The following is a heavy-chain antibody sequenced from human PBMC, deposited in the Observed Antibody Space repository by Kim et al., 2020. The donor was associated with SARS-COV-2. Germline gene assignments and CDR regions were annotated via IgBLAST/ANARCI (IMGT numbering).Heavy chain of an antibody. D-gene: IGHD3-3*01. V-gene: IGHV3-64D*06. J-gene: IGHJ4*02. Sequence: CPGSVKGIFTNSRDKSKNTLYLQMSRLRVEDTAVYYCVKESGPFSNFDYWGQGTLVTVSS. CDR3: VKESGPFSNFDY.